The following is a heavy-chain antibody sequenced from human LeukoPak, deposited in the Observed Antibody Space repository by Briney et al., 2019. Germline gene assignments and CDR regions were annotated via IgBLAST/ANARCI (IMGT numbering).Heavy chain of an antibody. D-gene: IGHD6-19*01. V-gene: IGHV1-46*01. CDR3: AKEGRTVAGQSSQGYFDY. Sequence: GASVKGSCKASGYTFTSYYVHWVRQAPGQGLEWMGIINPSGGSTSYAQKFQGRVTLTRDTSTSTVYMELSSLRSEDTAVYYCAKEGRTVAGQSSQGYFDYWGQGTQVTVSS. CDR1: GYTFTSYY. J-gene: IGHJ4*02. CDR2: INPSGGST.